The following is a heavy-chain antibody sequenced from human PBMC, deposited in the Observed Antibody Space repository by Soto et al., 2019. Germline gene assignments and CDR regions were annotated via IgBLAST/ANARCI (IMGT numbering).Heavy chain of an antibody. D-gene: IGHD3-22*01. Sequence: SGGSLRLSCAASGLTFNIYAMTWVRQAPGKGLEWVSAISRYGDITYYADSVEGRFSISRDNSKNTLYLQMNSLRAEDTAVYYCAKDRYLDHDSRGYLFDNWGQGTLVTVSS. CDR2: ISRYGDIT. CDR3: AKDRYLDHDSRGYLFDN. J-gene: IGHJ4*02. CDR1: GLTFNIYA. V-gene: IGHV3-23*01.